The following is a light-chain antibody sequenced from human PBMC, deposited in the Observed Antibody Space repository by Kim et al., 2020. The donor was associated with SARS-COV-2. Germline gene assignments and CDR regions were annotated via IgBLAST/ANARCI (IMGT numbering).Light chain of an antibody. CDR3: QQRGDWPT. V-gene: IGKV3-11*01. J-gene: IGKJ1*01. Sequence: IVLTQSPATLSLSPGERATLSCRASQSVSSYLAWYQQKPGQAPRLLIFDASNRATGIPARFRGSGSGTDFTLTISSLEPEDFAVYYCQQRGDWPTFGQGTKVDIK. CDR1: QSVSSY. CDR2: DAS.